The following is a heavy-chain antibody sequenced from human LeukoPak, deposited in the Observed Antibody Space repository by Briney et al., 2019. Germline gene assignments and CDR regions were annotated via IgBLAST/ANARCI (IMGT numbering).Heavy chain of an antibody. D-gene: IGHD3-10*01. V-gene: IGHV4-39*01. CDR1: GGSISSSSYY. CDR3: ARHGSYYGSAPHYYFDY. J-gene: IGHJ4*02. CDR2: IFYSGST. Sequence: SETLSLTCTVSGGSISSSSYYWGWIRQPPGKGLDWIGSIFYSGSTYYNPSLKSRVTISVDTSKNQFSLKLSSVTAADTAVYYCARHGSYYGSAPHYYFDYWGQGTLITVSS.